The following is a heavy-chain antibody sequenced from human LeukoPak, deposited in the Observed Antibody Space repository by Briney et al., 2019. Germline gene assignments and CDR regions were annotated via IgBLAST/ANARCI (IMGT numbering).Heavy chain of an antibody. D-gene: IGHD6-13*01. V-gene: IGHV1-8*01. J-gene: IGHJ4*02. CDR1: GYTFTSYD. CDR3: ARVAHSSWYGYFDY. CDR2: MNPNSGNT. Sequence: ASVKVSCKASGYTFTSYDINWVRQATGQGLEWMGWMNPNSGNTGYAQKFQGRVTMTRDTSTSTVYMELSSLRSEDTAVYYCARVAHSSWYGYFDYWGQGTLVTVSS.